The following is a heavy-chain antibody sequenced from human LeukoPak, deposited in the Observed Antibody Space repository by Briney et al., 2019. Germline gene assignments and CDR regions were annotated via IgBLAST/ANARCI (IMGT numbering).Heavy chain of an antibody. Sequence: SQTLSLTCAISGDSVSGNSVVWNWIRQSPSGGLEWLGRTYYRSKWYYDYAVSVKIRIFINPDTSKNQFSPQLNSMTPEDTAVYYCARSLPSEHPAVDYWGQGTLVTVSS. CDR2: TYYRSKWYY. CDR1: GDSVSGNSVV. V-gene: IGHV6-1*01. CDR3: ARSLPSEHPAVDY. J-gene: IGHJ4*02. D-gene: IGHD5/OR15-5a*01.